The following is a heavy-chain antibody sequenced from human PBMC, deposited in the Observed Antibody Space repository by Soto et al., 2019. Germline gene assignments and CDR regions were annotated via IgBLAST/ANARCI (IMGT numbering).Heavy chain of an antibody. CDR3: PIDLRSSGWYNAFDI. D-gene: IGHD6-19*01. Sequence: EVHLLESGGGLVHPGGSLRLSCAASGFSFSSHAMNWVRQAPGKGLEWVLSISRSGGSIYYTDSVKGRFTISRDTSKTTLYQRMHSLRAEDTVLYYCPIDLRSSGWYNAFDIWGQWTMVTVSS. J-gene: IGHJ3*02. CDR1: GFSFSSHA. V-gene: IGHV3-23*01. CDR2: ISRSGGSI.